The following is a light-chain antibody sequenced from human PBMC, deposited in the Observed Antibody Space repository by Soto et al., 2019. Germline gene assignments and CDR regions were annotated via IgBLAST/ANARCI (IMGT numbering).Light chain of an antibody. Sequence: QSALTQPRSVSGSPGQSVTISCTGTSSDVGNYNYVSWYQHHPGKAPKVMIYDVTKRPSGVPDRFSCAKSGNTASLTISGLQAEDEADYYCCSYTGTYSSWVFGGGTKLTVL. CDR1: SSDVGNYNY. CDR3: CSYTGTYSSWV. J-gene: IGLJ3*02. CDR2: DVT. V-gene: IGLV2-11*01.